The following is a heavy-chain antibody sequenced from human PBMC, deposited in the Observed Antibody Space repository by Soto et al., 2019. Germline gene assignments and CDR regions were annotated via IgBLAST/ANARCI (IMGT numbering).Heavy chain of an antibody. CDR1: GYAITSYC. Sequence: ASAKPSWKASGYAITSYCISSAHQSPGQGLEWMGWISAYNGNTNYAQKLQGRVTMTTDTSTSTAYMELRSLRSDDMAVHSCERNLNRVPAAVYWGHRTLVIVSS. J-gene: IGHJ4*01. D-gene: IGHD2-2*01. CDR2: ISAYNGNT. CDR3: ERNLNRVPAAVY. V-gene: IGHV1-18*03.